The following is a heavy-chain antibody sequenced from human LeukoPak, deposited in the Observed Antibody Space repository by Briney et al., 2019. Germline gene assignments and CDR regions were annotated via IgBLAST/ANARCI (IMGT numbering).Heavy chain of an antibody. Sequence: GGSLRLSCATSGFTFSNYGMHWVRQAPGWGLEWVAFISYDGSNEYYSDSVKGRFTISRDNSKNTVDLQMDSLRAEDTAVYYCARGGVRRGWYDYWGQGTLVTVSS. CDR1: GFTFSNYG. D-gene: IGHD1-14*01. CDR3: ARGGVRRGWYDY. CDR2: ISYDGSNE. V-gene: IGHV3-30*03. J-gene: IGHJ4*02.